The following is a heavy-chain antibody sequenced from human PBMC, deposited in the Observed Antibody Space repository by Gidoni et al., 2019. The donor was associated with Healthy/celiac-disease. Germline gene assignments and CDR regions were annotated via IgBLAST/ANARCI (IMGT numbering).Heavy chain of an antibody. CDR1: GGSISSSSYY. CDR3: ARPNYYDSSGYTN. V-gene: IGHV4-39*01. J-gene: IGHJ4*02. Sequence: QLQLQESGPGLVKPSATLSLTCTVSGGSISSSSYYWGWIRQPPGKGLEWIGSIYYSGSTYYNPSLKSRVTISVDTSKNQFSLKLSSVTAADTAVYYCARPNYYDSSGYTNWGQGTLVTVSS. CDR2: IYYSGST. D-gene: IGHD3-22*01.